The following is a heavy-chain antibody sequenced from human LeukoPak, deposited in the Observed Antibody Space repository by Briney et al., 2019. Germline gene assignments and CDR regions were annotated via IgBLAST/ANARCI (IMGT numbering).Heavy chain of an antibody. Sequence: GGSLRLSCAASGFPFDDYTMHWVRQAPGKGLEWVSGISWSSGSIGYADSVKGRFTISRDNAKNSLYLQMNSLRDEDMALYYCAKARTTGSFDAFDIWGQGTVVSVSS. V-gene: IGHV3-9*03. J-gene: IGHJ3*02. CDR3: AKARTTGSFDAFDI. D-gene: IGHD1-1*01. CDR1: GFPFDDYT. CDR2: ISWSSGSI.